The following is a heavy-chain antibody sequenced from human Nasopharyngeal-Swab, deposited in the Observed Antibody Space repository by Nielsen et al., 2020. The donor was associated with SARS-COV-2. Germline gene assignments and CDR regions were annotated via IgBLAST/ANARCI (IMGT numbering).Heavy chain of an antibody. J-gene: IGHJ4*02. V-gene: IGHV3-43*01. CDR3: AKEYGSGSYRPFFDS. Sequence: GESLKISCAASGFTFDGYTMHWVRHALGRGLEWVSLISWDGGSTYYRDSVKGRFTISRDSSKNSLYLQMNSLTTEDTAFYYCAKEYGSGSYRPFFDSWGRGTLVTVSS. CDR2: ISWDGGST. CDR1: GFTFDGYT. D-gene: IGHD3-10*01.